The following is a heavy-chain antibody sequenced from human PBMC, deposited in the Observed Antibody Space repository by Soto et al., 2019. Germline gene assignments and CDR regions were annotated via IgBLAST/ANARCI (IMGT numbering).Heavy chain of an antibody. V-gene: IGHV1-18*04. CDR1: GYTFTSYG. CDR2: ISAYNGNT. J-gene: IGHJ4*02. CDR3: ARGPDDYYDSSGYVDY. D-gene: IGHD3-22*01. Sequence: GASVKVSCKASGYTFTSYGISWVRQAPGQGLEWMGWISAYNGNTNYAQKLQGRVTMTTDTSTSTAYVELRSLRSDDTAVYYCARGPDDYYDSSGYVDYWGQGTLVTVSS.